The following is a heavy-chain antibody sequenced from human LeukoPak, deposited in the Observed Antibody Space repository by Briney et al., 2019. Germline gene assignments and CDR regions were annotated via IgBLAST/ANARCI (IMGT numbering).Heavy chain of an antibody. CDR3: ARVARPGNGWSIFVS. CDR2: TYDRGGT. D-gene: IGHD6-19*01. V-gene: IGHV4-59*12. CDR1: GGSISNYY. J-gene: IGHJ4*02. Sequence: SETLSLTCTISGGSISNYYWNWIRQPPGKGLQWIGYTYDRGGTSYNTSLESRVTVSMNTSNNQFSLKVTFVTAADTAVYYCARVARPGNGWSIFVSWGQGTQVTVSS.